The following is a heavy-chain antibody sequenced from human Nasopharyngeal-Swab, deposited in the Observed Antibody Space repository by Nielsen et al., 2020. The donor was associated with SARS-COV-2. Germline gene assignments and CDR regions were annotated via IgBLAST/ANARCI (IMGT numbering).Heavy chain of an antibody. D-gene: IGHD1-26*01. CDR1: GGSFSGYY. CDR3: ARAANSGDWYFDL. CDR2: INHSGST. Sequence: GSLRLSCAVYGGSFSGYYWSWIRQPPGKGLEWIGEINHSGSTNYNPSLKSRVTISVDTSKNQFSLKLSSVTAADTAVYYCARAANSGDWYFDLWGRGTLVTVSS. V-gene: IGHV4-34*01. J-gene: IGHJ2*01.